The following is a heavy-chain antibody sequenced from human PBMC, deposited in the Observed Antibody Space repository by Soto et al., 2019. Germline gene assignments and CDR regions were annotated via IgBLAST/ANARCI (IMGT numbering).Heavy chain of an antibody. V-gene: IGHV3-30*04. J-gene: IGHJ5*02. CDR3: ARAQSSTVVTSSHFDP. Sequence: QVLLVESGGDVVQPGKYLRLSCAASGFTFRSHAMNWVRQAPGKGLQWVAVISYEGSTKYYADSVKGRFTISRDNSKNTVYLELNNLRGEDTAVYYCARAQSSTVVTSSHFDPWGQGTLVTVSS. CDR2: ISYEGSTK. CDR1: GFTFRSHA. D-gene: IGHD2-21*02.